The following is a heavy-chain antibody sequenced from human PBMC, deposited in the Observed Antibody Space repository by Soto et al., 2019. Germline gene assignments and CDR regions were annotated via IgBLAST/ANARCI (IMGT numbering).Heavy chain of an antibody. D-gene: IGHD4-17*01. V-gene: IGHV4-59*01. CDR1: CDSMTGAN. Sequence: QVQLQESGPGLLKPSETLSLTCSVSCDSMTGANWGWFRQSPEKGLAWIGYIDDSGSTNYNPSLRSRITITRDTSSNQFSLNLASVTAADAAVDYCTRARYGDHFDSWGQGTLVTVSS. J-gene: IGHJ4*02. CDR3: TRARYGDHFDS. CDR2: IDDSGST.